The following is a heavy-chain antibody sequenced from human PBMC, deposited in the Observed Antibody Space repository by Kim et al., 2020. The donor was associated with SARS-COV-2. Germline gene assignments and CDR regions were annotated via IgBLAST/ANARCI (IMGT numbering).Heavy chain of an antibody. V-gene: IGHV1-69*13. CDR1: GGTFNSYA. CDR2: IIPIFGTA. CDR3: AREATKEMATYFDY. Sequence: SVKVSCKASGGTFNSYAISWVRQAPGQGLEWMGGIIPIFGTANYAQKFQGRVTITADESTSTAYMELSSLRSEDTAVYYCAREATKEMATYFDYWGQGTLVTVSS. J-gene: IGHJ4*02. D-gene: IGHD5-12*01.